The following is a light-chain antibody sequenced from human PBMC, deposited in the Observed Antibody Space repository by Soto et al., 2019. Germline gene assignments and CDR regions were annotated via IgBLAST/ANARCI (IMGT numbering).Light chain of an antibody. J-gene: IGLJ2*01. Sequence: QSALTQPASVSGSPGQSITISCTGTSSDIGAYNFDSWYQQHPGKAPKLMLYDVHIRSSGVSNRFSGSKSGNTASLTISGLHDEDEADYYCTSWTTSTTMIFGGGTKLTVL. V-gene: IGLV2-14*03. CDR3: TSWTTSTTMI. CDR1: SSDIGAYNF. CDR2: DVH.